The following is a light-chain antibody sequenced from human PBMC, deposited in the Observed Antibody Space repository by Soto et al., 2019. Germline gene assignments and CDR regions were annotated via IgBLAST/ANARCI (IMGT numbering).Light chain of an antibody. Sequence: DIQMTQSPSTLSGSVGDRVTITCRASQDIRNDLGWYQQKPGKAPKLLIYDGSKLQSGVPSRFSGSGSGTDFTLTISSLQPEDFATYYCQQSYSTPITFGQGTRLEI. V-gene: IGKV1-39*01. J-gene: IGKJ5*01. CDR1: QDIRND. CDR3: QQSYSTPIT. CDR2: DGS.